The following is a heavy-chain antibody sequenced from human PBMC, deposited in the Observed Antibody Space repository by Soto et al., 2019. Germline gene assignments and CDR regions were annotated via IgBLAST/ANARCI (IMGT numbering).Heavy chain of an antibody. CDR3: AKVSSAWYAGFFDL. D-gene: IGHD2-8*01. CDR2: LSDSGGSI. V-gene: IGHV3-23*01. J-gene: IGHJ4*02. CDR1: GFTFNRHA. Sequence: EVQLLESGGGLVQPGGSLRLSCTASGFTFNRHAMTWVRQAPGKGLEWVSGLSDSGGSIYYADSVKGRFTISRENSMNTLYLQMNTLRAEETDVYYCAKVSSAWYAGFFDLWGQGTLVTVSS.